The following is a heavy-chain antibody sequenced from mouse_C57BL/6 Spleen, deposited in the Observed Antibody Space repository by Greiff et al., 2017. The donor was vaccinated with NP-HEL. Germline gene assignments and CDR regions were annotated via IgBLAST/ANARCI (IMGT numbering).Heavy chain of an antibody. D-gene: IGHD1-1*01. J-gene: IGHJ4*01. V-gene: IGHV1-53*01. Sequence: QVQLQQPGTELVKPGASVKLSCKASGYTFTSYWMHWVKQRPGQGLEWIGNINPSNGGTNYNEKFKSKATLTVDTSSSTAYMQLSSLTSEDSAVYYCARGGSSSYYAMDYWGQGTSVTVSS. CDR1: GYTFTSYW. CDR2: INPSNGGT. CDR3: ARGGSSSYYAMDY.